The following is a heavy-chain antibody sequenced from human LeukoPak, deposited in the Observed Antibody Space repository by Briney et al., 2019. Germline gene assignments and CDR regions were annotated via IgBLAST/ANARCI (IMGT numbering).Heavy chain of an antibody. D-gene: IGHD2-15*01. J-gene: IGHJ4*02. CDR1: GFTFSSYG. CDR2: ISGSGTNT. V-gene: IGHV3-23*01. CDR3: AKGSRPVVAATFFHY. Sequence: TGGSLRLSCAASGFTFSSYGMSWVRQAPGKGLEWVSVISGSGTNTDYADSVKGRFTISRDNSKNTLYVQMNSLRAEDTAVYYCAKGSRPVVAATFFHYWGQGTLVTVSS.